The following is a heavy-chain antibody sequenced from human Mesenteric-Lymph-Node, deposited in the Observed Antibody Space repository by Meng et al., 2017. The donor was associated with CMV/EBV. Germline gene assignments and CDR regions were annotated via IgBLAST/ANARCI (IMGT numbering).Heavy chain of an antibody. V-gene: IGHV3-33*01. J-gene: IGHJ5*02. CDR2: IWFDGSNK. D-gene: IGHD1-14*01. CDR1: FSFNNYG. CDR3: ARGRYNAIHGSTRLVDP. Sequence: FSFNNYGMHWVRQAPGRGLEWVAVIWFDGSNKYYADSVQGRFTISRDNSQKTVFLQMNSLRVEDTAIYYCARGRYNAIHGSTRLVDPWGQGTLVTVSS.